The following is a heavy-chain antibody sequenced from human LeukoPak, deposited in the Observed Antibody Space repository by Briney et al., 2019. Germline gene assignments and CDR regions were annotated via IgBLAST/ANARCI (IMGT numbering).Heavy chain of an antibody. CDR3: ARGITSGLLWFGESANWFDP. D-gene: IGHD3-10*01. V-gene: IGHV4-4*07. CDR2: LYTSGST. CDR1: GGSISSYY. J-gene: IGHJ5*02. Sequence: PAETLSLTCTVSGGSISSYYWSWIRQSAGKGLEWIGRLYTSGSTSYNPSLKSRVTMSVDTSKNQYSLRLRSVTAADTAVYYCARGITSGLLWFGESANWFDPWGQGTLVTVSS.